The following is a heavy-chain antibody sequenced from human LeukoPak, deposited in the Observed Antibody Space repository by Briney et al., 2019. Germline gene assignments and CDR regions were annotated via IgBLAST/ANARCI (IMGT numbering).Heavy chain of an antibody. CDR1: GFIFSTYA. CDR3: AKDRVPDGFYSVDQ. J-gene: IGHJ4*02. Sequence: HPGGSLRLSCTASGFIFSTYAMNWVRQAPGKGLEWVSVIFGNGAGTNSAYSDKGRFTISRDNSNNTLYLQMTSLRAEDTAVYYCAKDRVPDGFYSVDQWGQGTLVTVSS. V-gene: IGHV3-23*01. D-gene: IGHD3-3*01. CDR2: IFGNGAGT.